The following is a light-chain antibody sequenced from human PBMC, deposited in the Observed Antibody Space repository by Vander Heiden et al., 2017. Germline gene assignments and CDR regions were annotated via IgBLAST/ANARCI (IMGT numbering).Light chain of an antibody. CDR1: NIGSTS. CDR2: DDS. V-gene: IGLV3-21*02. CDR3: QVWDSSSDHPV. J-gene: IGLJ3*02. Sequence: SSVLTQPPSVSVAPGQTARITCGGNNIGSTSVHWYQQKPGQAHVLVVYDDSDRPSGIPERFSGSNSGNTATLTISRVEAGDEADYYCQVWDSSSDHPVFGGGTKLTVL.